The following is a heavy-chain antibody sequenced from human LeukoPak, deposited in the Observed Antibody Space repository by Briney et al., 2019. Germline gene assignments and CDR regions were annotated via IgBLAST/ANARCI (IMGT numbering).Heavy chain of an antibody. CDR1: GFTFSNNW. V-gene: IGHV3-7*01. CDR3: ARDMYSSGDY. D-gene: IGHD6-25*01. J-gene: IGHJ4*02. Sequence: PGGSLRLSCAASGFTFSNNWMSWIRQAPGKGLEWVANIKQDGSAKFYVDSVKGRFTISRDNAKNTLYLQMNSLRAEDTAVYYCARDMYSSGDYWGQGTLVTVSS. CDR2: IKQDGSAK.